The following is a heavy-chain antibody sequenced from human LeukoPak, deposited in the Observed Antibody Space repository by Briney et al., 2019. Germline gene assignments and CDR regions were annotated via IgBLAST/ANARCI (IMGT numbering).Heavy chain of an antibody. Sequence: GGSLRLSCAASGFTFSSYWMHWVRQAPGKGLVWVSPINTDGSTTSYADSVKGRFTISRDNAKNTLYLQMNSLRAEDTAVYYCATSRSFDYWGQGTLVTVSS. CDR1: GFTFSSYW. D-gene: IGHD3-16*01. V-gene: IGHV3-74*01. CDR2: INTDGSTT. CDR3: ATSRSFDY. J-gene: IGHJ4*02.